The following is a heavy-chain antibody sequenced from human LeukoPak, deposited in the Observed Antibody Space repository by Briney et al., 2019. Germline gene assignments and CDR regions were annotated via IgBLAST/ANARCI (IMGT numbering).Heavy chain of an antibody. CDR3: ARSHDYGDYMGAFDI. V-gene: IGHV1-18*01. CDR2: ISAYNGNT. D-gene: IGHD4-17*01. CDR1: GYTFTSYG. J-gene: IGHJ3*02. Sequence: ASVKVSCRASGYTFTSYGISWVRQAPGQGLEWMGWISAYNGNTNYAQKLQGRVTMTTDTSTSTAYMELRSLRSDDTAVYYCARSHDYGDYMGAFDIWGQGTMVTVSS.